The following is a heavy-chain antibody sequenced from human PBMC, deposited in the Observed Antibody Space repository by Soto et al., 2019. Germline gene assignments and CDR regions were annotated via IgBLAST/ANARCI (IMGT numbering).Heavy chain of an antibody. CDR3: ASLSGYYPTDAFDI. CDR1: GFTFSSYW. CDR2: MKQDGSEK. J-gene: IGHJ3*02. Sequence: PGGSLRLSCAASGFTFSSYWMSWVRQAPGKGLEWVANMKQDGSEKYYVDSVKGRFTISRDNAKNSLYLQMNSLRAEDTAVYYCASLSGYYPTDAFDIWGQGTMVTVSS. D-gene: IGHD3-22*01. V-gene: IGHV3-7*05.